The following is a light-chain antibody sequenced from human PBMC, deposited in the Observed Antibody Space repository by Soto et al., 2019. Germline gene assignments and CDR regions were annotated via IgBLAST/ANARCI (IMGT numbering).Light chain of an antibody. CDR2: DVS. V-gene: IGLV2-11*01. Sequence: QSALTQPRSVSGSPGQSVTISCTGTSSDVGGYNYVSWYQQHPGKAPKLMIYDVSKRPSGVPDRISGSKSGNTASLTISGLQAEDEADYYCCSYAGKYVGVFGTGTKLTVL. CDR3: CSYAGKYVGV. CDR1: SSDVGGYNY. J-gene: IGLJ1*01.